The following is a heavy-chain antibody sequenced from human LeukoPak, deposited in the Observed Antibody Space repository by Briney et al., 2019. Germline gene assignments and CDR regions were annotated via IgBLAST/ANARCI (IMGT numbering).Heavy chain of an antibody. J-gene: IGHJ4*02. D-gene: IGHD6-19*01. Sequence: SETLSLTCAVSSDFFSTSHWWNWVRQSPGEGLEWIGEVSVDGGRNYNPSLKSRVTMSLDKSKNQFSLNLNSVTAADTAVYYCARVIPHGWRQSDHWGQGILVIVSS. V-gene: IGHV4-4*02. CDR1: SDFFSTSHW. CDR2: VSVDGGR. CDR3: ARVIPHGWRQSDH.